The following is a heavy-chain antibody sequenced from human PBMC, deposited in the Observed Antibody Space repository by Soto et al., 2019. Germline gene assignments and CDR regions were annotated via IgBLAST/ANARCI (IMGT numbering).Heavy chain of an antibody. CDR3: ASETRPMSTVTTGFDY. CDR2: IYYSGST. V-gene: IGHV4-30-4*01. J-gene: IGHJ4*02. D-gene: IGHD4-17*01. CDR1: GGSISSGDYY. Sequence: QVQLQESGPGLVKPSQTLSLTCTVSGGSISSGDYYWSWIRQPPGKGLEWIGYIYYSGSTYYNPSLKSRVTISVDTSKNQFSLKLSSVTAADTAVYYCASETRPMSTVTTGFDYWGQGTLVTVSS.